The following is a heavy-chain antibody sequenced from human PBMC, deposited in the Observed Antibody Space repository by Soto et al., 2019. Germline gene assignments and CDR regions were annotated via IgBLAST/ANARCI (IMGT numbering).Heavy chain of an antibody. J-gene: IGHJ4*02. V-gene: IGHV3-23*01. CDR2: VSIGGST. Sequence: QTGGSLRLSCAASGFTFSSSAMGWVRQGPGKGLEWVAVVSIGGSTHYADSVRGRFTISRDNSKNTLSLQMNSLTAEDTAVYFCAKRRGAGGHFDYWGQGALVTVSS. CDR1: GFTFSSSA. CDR3: AKRRGAGGHFDY. D-gene: IGHD2-15*01.